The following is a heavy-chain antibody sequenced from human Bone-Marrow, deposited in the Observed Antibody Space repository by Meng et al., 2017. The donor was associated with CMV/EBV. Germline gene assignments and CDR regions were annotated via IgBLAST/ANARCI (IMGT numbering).Heavy chain of an antibody. Sequence: SETLSLTCTVSGGSISSYYWSWIRQPPGKGLEWIGYIYNSGSTNYNPSLKSRVTISVDTSKNQFSLKLSSVTAADKAVYYCSREGLEQRGRLWYFDLWGRGTRVTVSS. J-gene: IGHJ2*01. CDR1: GGSISSYY. CDR3: SREGLEQRGRLWYFDL. D-gene: IGHD1/OR15-1a*01. V-gene: IGHV4-59*01. CDR2: IYNSGST.